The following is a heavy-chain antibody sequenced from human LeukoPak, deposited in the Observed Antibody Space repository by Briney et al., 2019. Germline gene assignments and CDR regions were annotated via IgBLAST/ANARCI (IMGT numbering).Heavy chain of an antibody. D-gene: IGHD3-10*01. CDR3: ARVSRTTMVRGVIAFDY. CDR1: GGTFNTYA. V-gene: IGHV1-69*13. J-gene: IGHJ4*02. Sequence: GASVKVSCKASGGTFNTYAINWVRQAPGQGLEWMGGIIPVFGAANYAQKFQDRVTITADESTSTAYMDLSSLRSEDTAVYYCARVSRTTMVRGVIAFDYWGQGTLVTVSP. CDR2: IIPVFGAA.